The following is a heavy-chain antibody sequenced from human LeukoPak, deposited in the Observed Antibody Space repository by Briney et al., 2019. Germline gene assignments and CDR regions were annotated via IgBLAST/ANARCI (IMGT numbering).Heavy chain of an antibody. J-gene: IGHJ4*02. CDR1: GGSISSSNW. V-gene: IGHV4-4*02. CDR2: IYHSGST. D-gene: IGHD3-22*01. CDR3: ARYYDSSGYYYDY. Sequence: PSGTLSLTCAVSGGSISSSNWWSWVRQPPGKGLEWIGEIYHSGSTNYNPSLKSRVTISVDKSKNQFSLKLSSVTAADTAVYYCARYYDSSGYYYDYWGQGTLVTVSS.